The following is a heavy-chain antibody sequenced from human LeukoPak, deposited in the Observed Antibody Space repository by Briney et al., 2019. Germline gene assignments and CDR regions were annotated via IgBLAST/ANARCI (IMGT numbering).Heavy chain of an antibody. CDR1: GDSISSYF. J-gene: IGHJ4*02. D-gene: IGHD3-16*01. Sequence: SETLSLTCSVSGDSISSYFWAWIRQPPGKGLEWIGYVCYNGTTNYNPSLRNRVAISIDTSKNQFSLKLNSATAADTAVYYCATSGGFNRPRHYWGQGTLVTVSS. CDR3: ATSGGFNRPRHY. V-gene: IGHV4-59*01. CDR2: VCYNGTT.